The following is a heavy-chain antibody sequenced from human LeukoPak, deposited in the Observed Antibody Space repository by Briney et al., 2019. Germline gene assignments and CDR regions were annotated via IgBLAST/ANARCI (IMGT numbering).Heavy chain of an antibody. Sequence: GGSLRLSCAAPGFTLSSYAMSWVRQAPGKGLEWVSAISDSGNTYHADSAKGRFTISRDSSKNTLFLQMNRLRPEDAAVYYCAKAPVTTCRGAYCYPFDYWGQGTLVTVSS. CDR1: GFTLSSYA. CDR2: ISDSGNT. CDR3: AKAPVTTCRGAYCYPFDY. J-gene: IGHJ4*02. D-gene: IGHD2-21*01. V-gene: IGHV3-23*01.